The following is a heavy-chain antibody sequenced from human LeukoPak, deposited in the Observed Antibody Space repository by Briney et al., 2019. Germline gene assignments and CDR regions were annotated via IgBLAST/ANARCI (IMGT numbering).Heavy chain of an antibody. V-gene: IGHV1-69*06. CDR1: GYTFTSYG. D-gene: IGHD3-10*01. CDR2: IIPIFGTA. CDR3: ARVPKLLWFGELDY. Sequence: SVKVSCKASGYTFTSYGISWVQQAPGQGLEWMGGIIPIFGTANYAQKFQGRVTITADKSTSTAYMELSSLRSEDTAVYYCARVPKLLWFGELDYWGQGTLVTVSS. J-gene: IGHJ4*02.